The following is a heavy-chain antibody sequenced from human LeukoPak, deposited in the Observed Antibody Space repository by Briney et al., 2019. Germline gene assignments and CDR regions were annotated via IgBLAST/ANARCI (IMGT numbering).Heavy chain of an antibody. V-gene: IGHV3-30-3*01. CDR3: VREGYYESGSSPTFYFDY. Sequence: GGSLRLSCAASGFDFHNYVIHWVRQAPGKGLEWVAVISYAVNIKYYADSVKGRFTISRDSSSKTVFLQMNSLRTEDTAVYYCVREGYYESGSSPTFYFDYWGQGTLVTVSS. D-gene: IGHD3-10*01. CDR1: GFDFHNYV. CDR2: ISYAVNIK. J-gene: IGHJ4*02.